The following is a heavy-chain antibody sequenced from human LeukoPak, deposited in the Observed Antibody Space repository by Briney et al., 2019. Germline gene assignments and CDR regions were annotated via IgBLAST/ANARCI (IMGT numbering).Heavy chain of an antibody. Sequence: PGGSLRLSCTASGFTFSSFAMNWVRQAPGEGPEWVSSISSSGNYKYYADSVKGRFTISRDNAKNSLSLQLSSLRVEDTAVYYCARDLFGDFGELSVFDYWGQGTLVTVSS. V-gene: IGHV3-21*01. CDR1: GFTFSSFA. CDR2: ISSSGNYK. J-gene: IGHJ4*02. D-gene: IGHD3-10*01. CDR3: ARDLFGDFGELSVFDY.